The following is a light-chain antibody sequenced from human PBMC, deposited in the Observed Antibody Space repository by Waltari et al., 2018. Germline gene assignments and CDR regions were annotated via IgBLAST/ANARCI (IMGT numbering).Light chain of an antibody. CDR2: AAS. CDR3: QQSYRLPVT. J-gene: IGKJ2*01. V-gene: IGKV1-39*01. CDR1: QSISIY. Sequence: DIQMTQSPSALSVSVGDRVTITCRASQSISIYLNWYQQKPGKAPKLLIYAASSLQSGVPSRFSGSGSGTDFTLTINSLQPEDVATYYCQQSYRLPVTFGQGTKLEI.